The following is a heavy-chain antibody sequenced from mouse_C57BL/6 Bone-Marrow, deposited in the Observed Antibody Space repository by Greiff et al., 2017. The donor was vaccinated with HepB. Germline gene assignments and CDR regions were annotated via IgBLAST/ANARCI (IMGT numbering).Heavy chain of an antibody. CDR1: GYAFSSSW. J-gene: IGHJ1*03. Sequence: QVQLQQSGPELVKPGASVKISCKASGYAFSSSWMNWVKQRPGKGLEWIGRIYPGDGDTNYNGKFKGKATLTADKSSSTAYMQLSSLTSEDSAVYFCARRGANWVSLYWYFDVWGTGTTVTVSS. CDR3: ARRGANWVSLYWYFDV. D-gene: IGHD4-1*01. V-gene: IGHV1-82*01. CDR2: IYPGDGDT.